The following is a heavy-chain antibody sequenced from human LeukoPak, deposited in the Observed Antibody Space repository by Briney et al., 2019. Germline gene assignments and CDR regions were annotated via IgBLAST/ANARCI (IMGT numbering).Heavy chain of an antibody. J-gene: IGHJ5*02. V-gene: IGHV4-34*01. CDR2: INHSGST. D-gene: IGHD3-9*01. CDR1: GGSFSGYY. CDR3: ARGRRYLTGYVMFDP. Sequence: SETLSLTCAVYGGSFSGYYWSWIRQPPGKGLEWIGEINHSGSTNYNPSLKSRVTISVDTSKNQFSLKLSSVTAADTAVYYCARGRRYLTGYVMFDPWGQGTLVTVSS.